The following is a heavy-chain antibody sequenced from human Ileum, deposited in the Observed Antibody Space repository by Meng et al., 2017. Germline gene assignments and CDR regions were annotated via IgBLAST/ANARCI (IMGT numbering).Heavy chain of an antibody. Sequence: LQQSGPGRRKPSQTLLLTCVISGDSVSSPTAAWNWFRQSPSRGLEWLGRTYYRSKWYYEYAVSVKSRISVTPDTSKNQFSLQLNSVTPEDTAVYFCARENSGWFFWGQGALVTVSS. D-gene: IGHD6-19*01. CDR2: TYYRSKWYY. V-gene: IGHV6-1*01. J-gene: IGHJ4*02. CDR1: GDSVSSPTAA. CDR3: ARENSGWFF.